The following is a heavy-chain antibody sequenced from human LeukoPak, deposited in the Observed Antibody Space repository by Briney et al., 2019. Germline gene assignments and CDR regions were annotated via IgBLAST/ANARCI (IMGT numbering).Heavy chain of an antibody. Sequence: PGGSLRLSCAASGFTVSSNYMSWVRQAPGKGLEWVSVIYSGGSTYYADSVKGRFTISRDNSKNTLYLQMNSLRAEDTAVYYCAREGPIVVVVAADAFDIWVQGTMVTVSS. J-gene: IGHJ3*02. CDR3: AREGPIVVVVAADAFDI. CDR2: IYSGGST. CDR1: GFTVSSNY. D-gene: IGHD2-15*01. V-gene: IGHV3-66*01.